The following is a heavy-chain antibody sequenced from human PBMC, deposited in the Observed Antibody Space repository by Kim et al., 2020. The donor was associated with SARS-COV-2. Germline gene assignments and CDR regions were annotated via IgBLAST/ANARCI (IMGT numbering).Heavy chain of an antibody. CDR1: GGSFSGYY. CDR3: ARGRLGWTHRGSWFDP. Sequence: SETLSLTCAVYGGSFSGYYWSWIRQPPGKGLEWIGEINHSGSTNYNPSLKSRVTISVDTSKNQFSLKLSSVTAADTAVYYSARGRLGWTHRGSWFDPWGQGTLVTVSS. D-gene: IGHD2-21*01. CDR2: INHSGST. J-gene: IGHJ5*02. V-gene: IGHV4-34*01.